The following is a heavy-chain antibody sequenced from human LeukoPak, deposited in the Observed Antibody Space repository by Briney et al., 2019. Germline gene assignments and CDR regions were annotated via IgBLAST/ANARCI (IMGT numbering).Heavy chain of an antibody. J-gene: IGHJ4*02. CDR3: TGLGIATTGTDY. V-gene: IGHV3-73*01. CDR1: GFAFRTSA. Sequence: GGSLRLSCAASGFAFRTSAIHWVRQTSGKGLEWVSRIRGNANNYATEYAASVKGRFTISRDDSKKMAYLQMNSLKTEDTAMYYCTGLGIATTGTDYWGQGTLVTVAS. D-gene: IGHD6-13*01. CDR2: IRGNANNYAT.